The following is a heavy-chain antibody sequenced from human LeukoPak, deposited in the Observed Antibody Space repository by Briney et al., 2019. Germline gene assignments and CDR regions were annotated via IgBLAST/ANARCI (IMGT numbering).Heavy chain of an antibody. CDR3: ARDKWELLHDY. D-gene: IGHD1-26*01. J-gene: IGHJ4*02. CDR1: GYTFNSYA. CDR2: INAGNDNT. Sequence: ASVKVSCKASGYTFNSYAMHWVRQAPGQRLEWMGWINAGNDNTKYSQNLQGRVTITRDTSANTVYMELSSLRSEDTAVYYCARDKWELLHDYWGQGTLVTVSS. V-gene: IGHV1-3*01.